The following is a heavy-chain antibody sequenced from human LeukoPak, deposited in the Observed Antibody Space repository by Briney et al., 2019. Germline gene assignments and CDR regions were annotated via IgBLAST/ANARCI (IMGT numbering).Heavy chain of an antibody. CDR3: ARDLESYYYYGMDV. CDR1: GFTFSSYA. J-gene: IGHJ6*02. CDR2: ISYDGSNK. V-gene: IGHV3-30-3*01. Sequence: AGGCLRLSCAASGFTFSSYAMHWVRQAPGKGLEWVAVISYDGSNKYYADSVKGRFTISRDNSKNTLYLQMNSLRAEDTAVYYCARDLESYYYYGMDVWGQGTTVTVSS.